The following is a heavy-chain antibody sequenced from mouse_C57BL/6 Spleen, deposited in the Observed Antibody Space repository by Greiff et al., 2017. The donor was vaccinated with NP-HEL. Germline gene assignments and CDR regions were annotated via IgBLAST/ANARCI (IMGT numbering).Heavy chain of an antibody. Sequence: QVQLQQSGAELVRPGASVTLSCKASGYTFTDYEMHWVKQTPVHGLEWIGAIDPETGGTAYNQKFKGKAILTADKSSSTAYMELRSLTSEDSAVYYCTRSEGYRDYAMDYWGQGTSVTVSS. CDR3: TRSEGYRDYAMDY. V-gene: IGHV1-15*01. D-gene: IGHD2-14*01. CDR2: IDPETGGT. J-gene: IGHJ4*01. CDR1: GYTFTDYE.